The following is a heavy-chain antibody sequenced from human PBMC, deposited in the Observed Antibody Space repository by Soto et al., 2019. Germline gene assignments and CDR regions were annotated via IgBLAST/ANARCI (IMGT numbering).Heavy chain of an antibody. CDR1: GFTFGDYA. D-gene: IGHD2-2*01. Sequence: GSLRLSCTASGFTFGDYAMSWFRQAPGKGLEWVGFIRSKAYGGTTEYAASVKGRFTISRDDSKSIAYLQMNSLKTEDTAVYYCTRDGPLGYCSSTSCPDAFDIWGQGTMVT. V-gene: IGHV3-49*03. J-gene: IGHJ3*02. CDR3: TRDGPLGYCSSTSCPDAFDI. CDR2: IRSKAYGGTT.